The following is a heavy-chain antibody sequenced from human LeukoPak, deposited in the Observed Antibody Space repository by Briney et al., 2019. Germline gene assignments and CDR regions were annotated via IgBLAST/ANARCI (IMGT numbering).Heavy chain of an antibody. J-gene: IGHJ4*02. CDR3: VKGRFWSGYNSYFDY. CDR1: GFKFDDYA. Sequence: GRSLRLSYAASGFKFDDYAMHWVRQAPGKGLEWVSGISWNSGTIVYADSVKGRFTISRDNAKNSLYLQMYSLRVEGMALYYCVKGRFWSGYNSYFDYWGQGTLVTVSS. CDR2: ISWNSGTI. V-gene: IGHV3-9*03. D-gene: IGHD3-3*01.